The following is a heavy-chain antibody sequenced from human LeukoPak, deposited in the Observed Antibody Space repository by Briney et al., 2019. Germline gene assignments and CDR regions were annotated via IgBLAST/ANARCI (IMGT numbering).Heavy chain of an antibody. V-gene: IGHV3-53*01. D-gene: IGHD3-9*01. J-gene: IGHJ4*02. CDR3: ARAFEGYLDY. Sequence: GGSLRLSCAASGFTFSSYWMSWVRQAPGKGLEWVSVIYSDKSTYYADSVKGRFTISRDNSKNTLYLQMNSLRAEDTAVYYCARAFEGYLDYWGQGTLVTVSS. CDR1: GFTFSSYW. CDR2: IYSDKST.